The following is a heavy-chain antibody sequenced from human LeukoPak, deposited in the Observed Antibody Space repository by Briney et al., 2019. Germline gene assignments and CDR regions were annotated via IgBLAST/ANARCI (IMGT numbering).Heavy chain of an antibody. CDR3: VKWDGSGRSQFDS. Sequence: GGSLRLSCAASGFTFSNYAMSWVRQAPGKGLELVSGITANGGRTEYGDSAKGRSTISRDNSKSTLYLEMNTLRAEDTAMYYCVKWDGSGRSQFDSWGQGTLVTVSS. J-gene: IGHJ5*01. D-gene: IGHD6-19*01. CDR2: ITANGGRT. CDR1: GFTFSNYA. V-gene: IGHV3-23*01.